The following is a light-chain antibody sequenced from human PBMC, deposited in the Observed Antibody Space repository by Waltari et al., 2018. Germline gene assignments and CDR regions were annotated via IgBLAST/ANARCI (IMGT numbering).Light chain of an antibody. CDR3: CSYAGNYIWV. V-gene: IGLV2-23*02. Sequence: QSALTQPATVSGSPGQSVTISCTGASRDIGRYDLVSWYQQHPGNAPKPVISDVTKRPSGVSDRFSGSKSGDTASLTISGLQFEDEADYYCCSYAGNYIWVFGGGTRLTVL. CDR1: SRDIGRYDL. J-gene: IGLJ3*02. CDR2: DVT.